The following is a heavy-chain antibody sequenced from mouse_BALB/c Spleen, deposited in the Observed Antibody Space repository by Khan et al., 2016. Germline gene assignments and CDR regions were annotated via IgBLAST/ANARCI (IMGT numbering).Heavy chain of an antibody. J-gene: IGHJ3*01. Sequence: QVQLQQSGAELVRPGTSVKVSCKASGYAFTNYLIEWVKQRPGQGLEWIGVINPGSGGTNYNEKFKGKATLTADKSSSTAYMQLSSLTSDDSAVYFCAGITAWFVYWGQGTLVTVSA. CDR3: AGITAWFVY. V-gene: IGHV1-54*01. D-gene: IGHD2-4*01. CDR1: GYAFTNYL. CDR2: INPGSGGT.